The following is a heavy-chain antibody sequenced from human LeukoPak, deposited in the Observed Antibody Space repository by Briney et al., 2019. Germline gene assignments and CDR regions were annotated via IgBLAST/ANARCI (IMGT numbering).Heavy chain of an antibody. J-gene: IGHJ3*01. CDR2: TYYRSKWFY. V-gene: IGHV6-1*01. Sequence: SQNLSLTCAISGDSVSSNSAAWDWIRQSPSRGLEWLGRTYYRSKWFYDYAVSVKSRITINPDTSKNQFSLLLNSVTPEDTAVYYCTRDSGLGNDAFDVWGQGTMVTVSS. CDR3: TRDSGLGNDAFDV. CDR1: GDSVSSNSAA. D-gene: IGHD3-10*01.